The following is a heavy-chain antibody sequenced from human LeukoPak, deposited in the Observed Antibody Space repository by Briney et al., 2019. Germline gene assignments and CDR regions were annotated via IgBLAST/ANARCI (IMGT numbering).Heavy chain of an antibody. CDR3: AREKGYYDSSGYYFAGDWFDP. CDR2: ISAYNGNT. J-gene: IGHJ5*02. CDR1: GYTFTSYG. Sequence: ASVKVSCKASGYTFTSYGISWVRQAPGQGLEWMGWISAYNGNTNYAQKLQGRVTMTTDTSTSTAYMELRGLRSDDTAVYYCAREKGYYDSSGYYFAGDWFDPWGQGTLVTVSS. D-gene: IGHD3-22*01. V-gene: IGHV1-18*01.